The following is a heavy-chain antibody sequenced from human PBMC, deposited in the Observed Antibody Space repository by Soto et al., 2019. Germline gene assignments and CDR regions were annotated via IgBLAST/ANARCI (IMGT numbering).Heavy chain of an antibody. CDR2: ISAYNGNT. D-gene: IGHD2-2*01. V-gene: IGHV1-18*01. J-gene: IGHJ5*02. CDR1: GYTFTSYG. CDR3: ARSPGYCSSTSCYSEQFDP. Sequence: QVPLVQSGAEVKKPGASVKVSCKASGYTFTSYGISWVRQAPGQGLEWMGWISAYNGNTNYAQKRQGRVTMTTDTSTSTAYMELRSLRSDDTAVYYCARSPGYCSSTSCYSEQFDPWGQGTLVTVSS.